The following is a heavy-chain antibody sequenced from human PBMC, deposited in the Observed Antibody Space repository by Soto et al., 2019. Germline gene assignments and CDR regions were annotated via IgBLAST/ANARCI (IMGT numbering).Heavy chain of an antibody. Sequence: QVQLVQSGAEVKKPGSSVKVSCKASGGTFSTSAFSWVRQAPGQGPEGMGGIIPLFGAASYAQKFQGRVTSTADKSTSTAFLEFNRLNSEDPAVYYCARASQTGFFYFDYWGQGTLVTVSS. CDR2: IIPLFGAA. J-gene: IGHJ4*02. CDR1: GGTFSTSA. CDR3: ARASQTGFFYFDY. V-gene: IGHV1-69*14.